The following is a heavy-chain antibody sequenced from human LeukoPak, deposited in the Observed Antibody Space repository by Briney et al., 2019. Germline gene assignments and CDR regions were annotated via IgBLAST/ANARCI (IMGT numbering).Heavy chain of an antibody. CDR1: GGSFSGYY. D-gene: IGHD6-19*01. J-gene: IGHJ4*02. CDR2: INHSGST. CDR3: ARAGYSSGWYIGY. Sequence: NPSETLSLTCAAYGGSFSGYYWSWIRQPPGKGLEWIGEINHSGSTNYNPSLKSRVTISVDTSKNQFSLKLSSVTAADTAVYYCARAGYSSGWYIGYWGQGTLVTVSS. V-gene: IGHV4-34*01.